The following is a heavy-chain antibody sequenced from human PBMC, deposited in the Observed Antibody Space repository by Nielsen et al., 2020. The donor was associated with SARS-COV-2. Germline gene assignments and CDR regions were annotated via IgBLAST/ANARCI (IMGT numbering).Heavy chain of an antibody. D-gene: IGHD3-10*01. CDR3: AKDNLFAGWFGGYHPATIPLV. Sequence: WIRQPPGKGLEWVSAISGSGGSTYYADSVKGRFTISRDNSKNTLYLQMNSLRAEDTAVYYCAKDNLFAGWFGGYHPATIPLVWGQGTTVTVSS. J-gene: IGHJ6*02. CDR2: ISGSGGST. V-gene: IGHV3-23*01.